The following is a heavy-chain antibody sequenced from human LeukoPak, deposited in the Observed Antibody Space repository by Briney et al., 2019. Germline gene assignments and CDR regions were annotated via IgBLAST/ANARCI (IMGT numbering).Heavy chain of an antibody. D-gene: IGHD6-19*01. CDR3: ARDSSGWYGHPKNEDY. CDR1: GFTFSSYW. V-gene: IGHV3-7*01. CDR2: IKQDGSEK. Sequence: GGSLRLSCAASGFTFSSYWMSWVRQAPGKGLEWVANIKQDGSEKYYVDSVRGRFTISRDNAKNSLYLQTNSLRAEDTAVYYCARDSSGWYGHPKNEDYWGQGTLVTVSS. J-gene: IGHJ4*02.